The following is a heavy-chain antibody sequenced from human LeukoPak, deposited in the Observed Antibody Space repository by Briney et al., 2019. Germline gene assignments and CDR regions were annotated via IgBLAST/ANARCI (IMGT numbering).Heavy chain of an antibody. J-gene: IGHJ4*02. Sequence: GPLRLSCAASGITFRDYSMNWGRQAPGKGLGWISYIGIDSGNTNYAESVKGRFTISGDKAKNSLYLQMNSLRVEDTAVYYCARDYKYAFDNWGQGTLVTVSS. CDR3: ARDYKYAFDN. V-gene: IGHV3-48*01. D-gene: IGHD5-24*01. CDR2: IGIDSGNT. CDR1: GITFRDYS.